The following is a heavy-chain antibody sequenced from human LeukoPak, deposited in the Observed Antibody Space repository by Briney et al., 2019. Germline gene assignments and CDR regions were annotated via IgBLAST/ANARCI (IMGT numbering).Heavy chain of an antibody. D-gene: IGHD5-18*01. Sequence: SETLSLTCAVSGGSFSGYSWSWIRQPPGKGLEWIGEINHSGSTNYNPSLKSRVTISVDTSKNQFSLKLSSVTAADTAVYYCAGYSYGPDYWGQGTLVTVSS. CDR1: GGSFSGYS. J-gene: IGHJ4*02. CDR2: INHSGST. CDR3: AGYSYGPDY. V-gene: IGHV4-34*01.